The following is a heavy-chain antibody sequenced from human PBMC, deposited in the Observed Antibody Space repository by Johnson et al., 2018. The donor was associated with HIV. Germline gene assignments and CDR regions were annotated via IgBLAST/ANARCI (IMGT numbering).Heavy chain of an antibody. Sequence: VQLVESGGGLVQPGGSLRLSCAASGFTFSSFGMHWVRQAPGKGLEWVSAISGSGGSTYYADSVKGRFTISRDNSKNTLYLQMNSLRAEDTAVYYCAKDPTTVGAFDIWGQGTMVTVSS. CDR1: GFTFSSFG. CDR2: ISGSGGST. V-gene: IGHV3-23*04. CDR3: AKDPTTVGAFDI. J-gene: IGHJ3*02. D-gene: IGHD4-11*01.